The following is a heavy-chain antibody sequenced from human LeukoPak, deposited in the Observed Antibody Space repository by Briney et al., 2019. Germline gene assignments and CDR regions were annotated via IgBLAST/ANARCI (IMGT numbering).Heavy chain of an antibody. Sequence: GGSLRLSCGASGFTFSSYWMSWVRQAPGKGLEWVANMKQDGSEKYYVDSVKGRFTISRDNAKNSLYLQMNSLRAEDTAVYYCARGGRDHDAHAFDIWGQGTMVTVSS. J-gene: IGHJ3*02. D-gene: IGHD1-1*01. CDR3: ARGGRDHDAHAFDI. CDR2: MKQDGSEK. CDR1: GFTFSSYW. V-gene: IGHV3-7*01.